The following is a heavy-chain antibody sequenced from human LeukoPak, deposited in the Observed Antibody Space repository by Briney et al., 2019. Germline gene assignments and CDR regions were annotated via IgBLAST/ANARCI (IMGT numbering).Heavy chain of an antibody. CDR2: IYHSGST. CDR3: ARDRAAVHYYGMDV. Sequence: SETLSLTCTVSGYSISSGYYWGWIRQPPGKGPEWIGSIYHSGSTYYNPSLKSRVTISVDTSKNQVSLKLTSVTAADTAVYYCARDRAAVHYYGMDVWGQGTTVTVSS. CDR1: GYSISSGYY. V-gene: IGHV4-38-2*02. J-gene: IGHJ6*02. D-gene: IGHD6-13*01.